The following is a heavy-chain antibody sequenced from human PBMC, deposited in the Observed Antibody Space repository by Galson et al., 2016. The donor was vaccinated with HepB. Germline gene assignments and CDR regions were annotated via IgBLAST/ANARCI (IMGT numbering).Heavy chain of an antibody. CDR2: IESNTDGGTT. D-gene: IGHD2-15*01. J-gene: IGHJ4*02. CDR3: ATNVIVVVLPAGNLGHNAY. Sequence: SLRLSCAVSGFTFSNALLNWVRQVPGKGLEWVGRIESNTDGGTTDYAAPVKGRFIISRDDSKNTVYLQMNSLKTEDTAVYYCATNVIVVVLPAGNLGHNAYWGRGTLVPVSS. V-gene: IGHV3-15*07. CDR1: GFTFSNAL.